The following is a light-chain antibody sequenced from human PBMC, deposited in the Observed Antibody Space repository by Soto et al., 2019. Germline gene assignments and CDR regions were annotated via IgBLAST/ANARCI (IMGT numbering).Light chain of an antibody. CDR3: SSYTSSSTLV. CDR1: SSDVGGYNY. Sequence: SVLTQPASVSGSPGQSITISCTGTSSDVGGYNYVSWYQQHPGKAPKLMIYDVSNRPSGVSNRFSGSKSGNTASLTISGLQAGDEADYYCSSYTSSSTLVFGGGTKLTVL. CDR2: DVS. J-gene: IGLJ2*01. V-gene: IGLV2-14*01.